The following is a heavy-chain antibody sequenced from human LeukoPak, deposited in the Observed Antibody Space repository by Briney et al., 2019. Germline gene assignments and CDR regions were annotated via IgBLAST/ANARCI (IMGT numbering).Heavy chain of an antibody. CDR3: AASDVVSGSPFDP. D-gene: IGHD3-10*01. V-gene: IGHV1-2*04. CDR2: INPNSGGT. CDR1: GYTFTGYY. Sequence: ASVKVSCKASGYTFTGYYMHWVRQAPGQGLEWMGWINPNSGGTNYAQKFQGWVTMTRDTSISTAYMELSRLRSDDTAVYYCAASDVVSGSPFDPWGQGTLVTVSS. J-gene: IGHJ5*02.